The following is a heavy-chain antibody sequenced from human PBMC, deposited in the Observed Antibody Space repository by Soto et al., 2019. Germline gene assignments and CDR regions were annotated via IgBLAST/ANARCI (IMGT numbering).Heavy chain of an antibody. J-gene: IGHJ6*02. Sequence: VKVSCKPSGYSFSDYFIQWVRQAPGQGLEWVAWINPKTAATNYAKKFQGRVSLTWDTSSTTAYMELTRLRPDDTAVYYCARIKWGLNYYNGMDVWGQGTTVTVSS. CDR3: ARIKWGLNYYNGMDV. V-gene: IGHV1-2*02. CDR2: INPKTAAT. D-gene: IGHD1-26*01. CDR1: GYSFSDYF.